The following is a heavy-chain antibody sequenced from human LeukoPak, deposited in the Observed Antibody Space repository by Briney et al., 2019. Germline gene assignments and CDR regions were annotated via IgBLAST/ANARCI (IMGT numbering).Heavy chain of an antibody. CDR3: AKGPYSGFS. J-gene: IGHJ5*02. Sequence: PGGSLRLSCAASGFTFSSYAMTWVRQAPGKGLEWVSAISGSGGNTYYADSVKGRFTISRDNSKNTLYLQMNSLRAEDAAVYYCAKGPYSGFSWGQGTLVTVSS. CDR1: GFTFSSYA. V-gene: IGHV3-23*01. CDR2: ISGSGGNT. D-gene: IGHD1-26*01.